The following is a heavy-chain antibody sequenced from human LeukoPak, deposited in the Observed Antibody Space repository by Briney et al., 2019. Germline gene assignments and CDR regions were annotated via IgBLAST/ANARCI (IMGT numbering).Heavy chain of an antibody. D-gene: IGHD3-22*01. J-gene: IGHJ4*02. V-gene: IGHV4-34*01. CDR1: GGSISSYY. Sequence: SETLPLTCTVSGGSISSYYWSWIRQPAGKGLEWIGEINHSGSTNYNPSLKSRVTISVDTSKNQFSLKLSSVTAADTAVYYCARDRSVYYYDSSGYPLAWGQGTLVTVSS. CDR3: ARDRSVYYYDSSGYPLA. CDR2: INHSGST.